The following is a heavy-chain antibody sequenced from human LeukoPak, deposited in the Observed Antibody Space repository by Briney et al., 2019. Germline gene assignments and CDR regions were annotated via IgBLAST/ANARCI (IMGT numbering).Heavy chain of an antibody. J-gene: IGHJ4*02. CDR2: ISSSGSNI. V-gene: IGHV3-48*03. D-gene: IGHD1-26*01. Sequence: GGSLRLSCAASGFTFSSYAMHWVRQAPGKGLEWVSYISSSGSNIYYADSVKGRFTISRDNAKNSLYLQMNSLRAEDTAVYYCAGQGYGGSSPPFDYGGKEPLVPVP. CDR1: GFTFSSYA. CDR3: AGQGYGGSSPPFDY.